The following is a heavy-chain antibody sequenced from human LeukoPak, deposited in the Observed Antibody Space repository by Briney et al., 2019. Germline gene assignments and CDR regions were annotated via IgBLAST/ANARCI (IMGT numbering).Heavy chain of an antibody. J-gene: IGHJ3*01. Sequence: GGSLRLSCAASGFTFSDYYMSWIRQAPGKGLEWVSYISSSGSTIYYADSVKGRFTISRDDSKNTLYLQMNSLRAEDTAVYYCAREVYYDTSGYYTHGLDVWGQGTMVTVSS. D-gene: IGHD3-22*01. CDR3: AREVYYDTSGYYTHGLDV. V-gene: IGHV3-11*01. CDR1: GFTFSDYY. CDR2: ISSSGSTI.